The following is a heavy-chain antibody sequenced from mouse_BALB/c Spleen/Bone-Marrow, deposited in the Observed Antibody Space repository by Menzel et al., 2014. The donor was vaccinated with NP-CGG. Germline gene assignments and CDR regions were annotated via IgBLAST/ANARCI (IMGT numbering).Heavy chain of an antibody. J-gene: IGHJ3*01. CDR1: GFDFSRYW. CDR3: ARLSYYGRFAY. V-gene: IGHV4-1*02. Sequence: VQLQQSGGGLVQPGGSLTLSCAASGFDFSRYWMSWVRQAPGKGLEWIGEINPDSSTINYAPSLKDKFILSRDNAKNTLYLQRSKVRSDDTALYYCARLSYYGRFAYWGQGTLVTVSA. D-gene: IGHD1-1*01. CDR2: INPDSSTI.